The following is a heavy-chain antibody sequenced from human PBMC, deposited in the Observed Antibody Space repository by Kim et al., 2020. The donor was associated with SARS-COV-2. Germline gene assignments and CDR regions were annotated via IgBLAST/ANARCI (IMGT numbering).Heavy chain of an antibody. J-gene: IGHJ4*02. V-gene: IGHV1-3*01. CDR3: ARDLSLNGTGY. CDR1: GYTFTDYA. CDR2: IIPRNGDT. D-gene: IGHD1-20*01. Sequence: ASVKVSCKASGYTFTDYAIHWVRQAPGQGLEWMGWIIPRNGDTKFSQKFRGRVTITRDTAASAAYMRLTSLTFEDTAVYYCARDLSLNGTGYWGQGTQVIVSS.